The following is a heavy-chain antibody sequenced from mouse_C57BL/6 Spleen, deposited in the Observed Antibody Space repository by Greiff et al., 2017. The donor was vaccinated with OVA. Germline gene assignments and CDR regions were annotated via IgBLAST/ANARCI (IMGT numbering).Heavy chain of an antibody. CDR3: ARSFPMFRYAMDY. CDR1: GYTFTSYW. J-gene: IGHJ4*01. CDR2: IDPNSGGT. Sequence: QVHVKQPGAELVKPGASVKLSCKASGYTFTSYWMHWVKQRPGRGLEWIGRIDPNSGGTKYNEKFKSKATLTVDKPSSTAYMQLSSLTSEDSAVYYCARSFPMFRYAMDYWGQGTSVTVSA. D-gene: IGHD6-5*01. V-gene: IGHV1-72*01.